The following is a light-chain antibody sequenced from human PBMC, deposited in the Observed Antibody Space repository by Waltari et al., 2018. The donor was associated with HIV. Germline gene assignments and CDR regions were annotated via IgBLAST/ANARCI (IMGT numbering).Light chain of an antibody. CDR3: CSYAGNYSYV. J-gene: IGLJ1*01. CDR2: DVS. V-gene: IGLV2-11*01. CDR1: SSDGGDSTY. Sequence: QSALTQPRSVSGSPGQSVTISCTGTSSDGGDSTYVSWYRQNPGKVPKRMIYDVSKRPSGVPDRFSGSRSGNTASLTISGLQAEDEADYFCCSYAGNYSYVFGSGSRVTVL.